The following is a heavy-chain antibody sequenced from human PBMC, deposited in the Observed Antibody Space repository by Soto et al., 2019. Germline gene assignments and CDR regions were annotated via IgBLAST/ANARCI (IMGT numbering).Heavy chain of an antibody. CDR1: GGSISSGGHY. J-gene: IGHJ4*02. CDR2: IYYSGST. D-gene: IGHD2-2*02. CDR3: ARIYRDCSSIGCYSFDY. Sequence: SETLSLTCTVSGGSISSGGHYWSWIRQHPGKGLEWIGYIYYSGSTYYNPSLKSRITISIDTSKKQFSLKLSSVTAADTAVYYCARIYRDCSSIGCYSFDYWGQGTLVTV. V-gene: IGHV4-31*03.